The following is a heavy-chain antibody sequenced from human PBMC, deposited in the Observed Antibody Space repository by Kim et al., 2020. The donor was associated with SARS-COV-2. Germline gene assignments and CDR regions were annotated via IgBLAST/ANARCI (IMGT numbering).Heavy chain of an antibody. V-gene: IGHV1-18*01. D-gene: IGHD1-26*01. Sequence: ASVKVSCKASGYTFTSYGISWVRQAPGQGLEWMGWISAYNGNTNYAQKLQGRVTMTTDTSTSTAYMELRSLRSDDTAVYYCARDFSRWVLLSDAFDIWGQGTMVTVSS. CDR1: GYTFTSYG. CDR3: ARDFSRWVLLSDAFDI. CDR2: ISAYNGNT. J-gene: IGHJ3*02.